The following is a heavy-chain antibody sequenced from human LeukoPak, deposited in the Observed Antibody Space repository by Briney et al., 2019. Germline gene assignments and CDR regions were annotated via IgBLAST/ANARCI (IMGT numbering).Heavy chain of an antibody. D-gene: IGHD2-2*01. CDR3: ARDGSWSSISYSDY. CDR1: GYTFTGYY. V-gene: IGHV1-2*02. CDR2: INPNSGDT. J-gene: IGHJ4*02. Sequence: ASVKVSCKASGYTFTGYYIHWVRQAPGQGLVWMGWINPNSGDTKYEQRFQGRVTMTRDTSISTAYMELTRLRSDDAAVYFCARDGSWSSISYSDYWGQGTLVTVSS.